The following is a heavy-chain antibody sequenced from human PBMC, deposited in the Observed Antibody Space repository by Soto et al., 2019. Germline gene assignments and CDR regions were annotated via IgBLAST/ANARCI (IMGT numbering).Heavy chain of an antibody. CDR3: SREHCSGGSSSLDY. V-gene: IGHV3-48*02. D-gene: IGHD2-15*01. J-gene: IGHJ4*02. Sequence: PGGSLRLSCAASGFAINSYTMNRVRQAPGKGLEWVSYISSSGTAIYYADSVKGRFTISRDNAKNSLYLHISSLRDEDTAVYYCSREHCSGGSSSLDYWGQGTLVNVSS. CDR2: ISSSGTAI. CDR1: GFAINSYT.